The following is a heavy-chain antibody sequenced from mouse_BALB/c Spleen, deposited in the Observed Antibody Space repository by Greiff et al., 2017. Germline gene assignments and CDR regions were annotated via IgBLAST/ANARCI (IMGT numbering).Heavy chain of an antibody. Sequence: VQLQQSGAELMKPGASVKISCKATGYTFSSYWIEWVKQRPGHGLEWIGEILPGSGSTNYNEKFKGKATFTADTSSNTAYMQLSSLTSEDSAVYYCARVWSHYYAMDYWGQGTSVTVSS. J-gene: IGHJ4*01. V-gene: IGHV1-9*01. CDR1: GYTFSSYW. D-gene: IGHD2-10*02. CDR3: ARVWSHYYAMDY. CDR2: ILPGSGST.